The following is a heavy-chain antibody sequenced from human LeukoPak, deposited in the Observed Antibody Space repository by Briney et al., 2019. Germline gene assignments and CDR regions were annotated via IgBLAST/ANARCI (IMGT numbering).Heavy chain of an antibody. D-gene: IGHD3-3*01. Sequence: ASVKVSCKASGGTFSSYAISWVRQAPGQGLEWMGGIIPIFGTANYAQKFQGRVTITTDESTSTAYMELSSLRSEDTAVYYCARVGGDFWSGYYVNWFDPWGQGTPVTVSS. CDR2: IIPIFGTA. J-gene: IGHJ5*02. CDR3: ARVGGDFWSGYYVNWFDP. CDR1: GGTFSSYA. V-gene: IGHV1-69*05.